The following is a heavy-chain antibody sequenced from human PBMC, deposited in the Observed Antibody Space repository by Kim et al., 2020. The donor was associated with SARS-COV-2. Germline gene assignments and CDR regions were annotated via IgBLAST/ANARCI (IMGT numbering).Heavy chain of an antibody. CDR2: TSRSSSDI. Sequence: GGSLRLSCTASGFTFSSFGFSWVRRAPGKGLEWVSSTSRSSSDIYYADSVKGRFTISRDNAKNSVYLQMNSLRAEDPATYFCARVGFGDDWYFDLWGRGTLVTVSS. CDR1: GFTFSSFG. CDR3: ARVGFGDDWYFDL. J-gene: IGHJ2*01. V-gene: IGHV3-21*01. D-gene: IGHD3-10*01.